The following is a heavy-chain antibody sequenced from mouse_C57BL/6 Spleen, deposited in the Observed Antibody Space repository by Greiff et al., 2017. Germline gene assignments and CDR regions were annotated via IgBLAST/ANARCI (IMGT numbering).Heavy chain of an antibody. V-gene: IGHV2-5*01. CDR3: AKPYYGSSLGGFFDY. Sequence: VQLKESGPGLVQPSQSLSITCTVSGFSLTSYGVHWVRQSPGKGLEWLGVIWRGGSTDYNAAFMSRLSITKDNSKSQVFFKMNSLQADDTAMYYCAKPYYGSSLGGFFDYWGQGTTLTVSS. CDR1: GFSLTSYG. J-gene: IGHJ2*01. CDR2: IWRGGST. D-gene: IGHD1-1*01.